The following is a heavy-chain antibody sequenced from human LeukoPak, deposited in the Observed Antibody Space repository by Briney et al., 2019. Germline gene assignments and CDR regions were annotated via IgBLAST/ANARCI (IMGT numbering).Heavy chain of an antibody. CDR1: GYTFTGYY. CDR2: INPNSGGT. CDR3: ARGHYYDSRGAVDY. D-gene: IGHD3-22*01. J-gene: IGHJ4*02. V-gene: IGHV1-2*02. Sequence: GASVEVSCKASGYTFTGYYVHWVRQAPGQGLEWMGWINPNSGGTNYAQKFQGRVTMTRDTSISTAYMELTRLRSDDTALYYCARGHYYDSRGAVDYWGQGTLVTVSS.